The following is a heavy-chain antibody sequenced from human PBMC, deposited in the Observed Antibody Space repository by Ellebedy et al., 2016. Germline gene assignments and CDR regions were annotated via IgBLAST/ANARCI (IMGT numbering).Heavy chain of an antibody. D-gene: IGHD3-10*01. J-gene: IGHJ3*02. V-gene: IGHV1-2*04. CDR1: GYTFTGYY. CDR3: ARGVLLWFGELSGAFDI. Sequence: ASVKVSCKASGYTFTGYYMHWVRQAPGQGLEWMGWINPNSGGTNYAQKFQGWVTMTRDTSISTAYMELSRLRSDDTAVYYCARGVLLWFGELSGAFDIWGQGTMVTVSS. CDR2: INPNSGGT.